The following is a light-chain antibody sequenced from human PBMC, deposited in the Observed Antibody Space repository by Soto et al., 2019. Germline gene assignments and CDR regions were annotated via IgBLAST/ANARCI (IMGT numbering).Light chain of an antibody. J-gene: IGKJ1*01. CDR2: GAS. CDR3: QKYDRTPRT. CDR1: QDISDH. Sequence: DFQMTQSPSSLSASVGDRVTITCRASQDISDHLAWYQHKPGKVPELLIYGASTLQSGAPSRFSGGGSGTDFTLTISSLQPEDVATYYCQKYDRTPRTFGQGTKVELK. V-gene: IGKV1-27*01.